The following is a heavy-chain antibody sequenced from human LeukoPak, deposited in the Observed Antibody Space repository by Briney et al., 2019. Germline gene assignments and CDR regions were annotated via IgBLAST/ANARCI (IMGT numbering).Heavy chain of an antibody. CDR3: ASITGSYTSYYFDY. CDR2: IKHDGSEK. CDR1: GFTFSSYW. V-gene: IGHV3-7*02. J-gene: IGHJ4*02. Sequence: PGGSLRLSCAASGFTFSSYWMSWVPQAPGKGREWVANIKHDGSEKYYVDSVKGRFTISRDNAKNSLYLQMNSLRAEDTAVYYCASITGSYTSYYFDYWGQGTLVTVSS. D-gene: IGHD1-26*01.